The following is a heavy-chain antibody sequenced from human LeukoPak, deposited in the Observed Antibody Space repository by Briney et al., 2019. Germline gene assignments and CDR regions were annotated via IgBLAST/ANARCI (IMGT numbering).Heavy chain of an antibody. CDR1: GGSISSYY. CDR2: NYYSGST. Sequence: PSETLSLTCAVSGGSISSYYWRWIRQPPGEGGEGCGENYYSGSTNYNPSLKSRVTISVDTSKNQFSLKLSSVTAADAAVYYCARGSGATRLLVYYYYMDVWGKGTTVTVSS. CDR3: ARGSGATRLLVYYYYMDV. D-gene: IGHD5-12*01. V-gene: IGHV4-59*01. J-gene: IGHJ6*03.